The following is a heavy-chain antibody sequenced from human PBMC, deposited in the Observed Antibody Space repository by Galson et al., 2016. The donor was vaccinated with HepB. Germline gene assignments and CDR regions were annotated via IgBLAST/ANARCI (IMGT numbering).Heavy chain of an antibody. D-gene: IGHD6-6*01. CDR1: GYSFITYG. CDR3: ARTYGSSAEFDY. J-gene: IGHJ4*02. Sequence: SVKVSCKASGYSFITYGIHWVRQAPGQRPEWMGWISGNTGNTNYAQNLQGRVTMTTDAATSTAYLELTSLTSDGTAVYYCARTYGSSAEFDYWGQGTLVTVSS. CDR2: ISGNTGNT. V-gene: IGHV1-18*01.